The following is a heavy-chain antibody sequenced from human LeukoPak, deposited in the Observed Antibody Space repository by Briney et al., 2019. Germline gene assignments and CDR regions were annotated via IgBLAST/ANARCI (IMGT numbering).Heavy chain of an antibody. CDR2: ITTSSSYI. CDR3: ARGYYDFWSGHEAFDI. D-gene: IGHD3-3*01. V-gene: IGHV3-21*06. CDR1: GFSFSSYS. Sequence: GGSLRLSCAASGFSFSSYSMNWVRQAPGEGLEWVSSITTSSSYIYYADSVKGRFTISRDNAKNSLYLQMNSLRAEDTAVYYCARGYYDFWSGHEAFDIWGQGTMVTVSP. J-gene: IGHJ3*02.